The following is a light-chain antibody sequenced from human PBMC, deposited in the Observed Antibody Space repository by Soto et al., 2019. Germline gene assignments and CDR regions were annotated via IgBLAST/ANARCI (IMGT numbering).Light chain of an antibody. CDR3: AAWDDSLSGRV. CDR1: SSNIGSNY. Sequence: QSVLTQPPSASGTPGQRVTISCSGSSSNIGSNYVYWYQQLPGTAPKLLIYSNNQRPSGVPDRFSGSKSGTSASLAISGLRSEDGADYYCAAWDDSLSGRVFGGGTQLTVL. J-gene: IGLJ3*02. CDR2: SNN. V-gene: IGLV1-47*02.